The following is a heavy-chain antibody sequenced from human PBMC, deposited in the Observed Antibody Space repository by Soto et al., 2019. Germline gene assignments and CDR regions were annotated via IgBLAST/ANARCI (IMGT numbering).Heavy chain of an antibody. V-gene: IGHV1-69*06. J-gene: IGHJ5*02. CDR3: ARAGIYSVYFTGAQDP. CDR1: GATFPSYG. D-gene: IGHD3-3*02. Sequence: QVQLVQSGAEVKKPGPWVRVSCKGSGATFPSYGAFWLRQAPGQGLEGSGGIIPIFNKANNARKFQARLTITADKSTSTAFMELRSLRSEDTAVYYCARAGIYSVYFTGAQDPWGQGTLVTVSS. CDR2: IIPIFNKA.